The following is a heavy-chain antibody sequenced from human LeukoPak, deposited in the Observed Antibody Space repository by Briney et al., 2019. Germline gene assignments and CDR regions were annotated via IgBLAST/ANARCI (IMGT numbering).Heavy chain of an antibody. CDR3: ATQYRAYYFDN. Sequence: GGSLRLSCAASGFTFTDYAMSWVRQAPGKGLEWVSSISTSGGMIYDADSVKGRFTISRDNSKNALYLQLSSLRAEDTAVYYCATQYRAYYFDNWGQATLVTVSS. CDR1: GFTFTDYA. D-gene: IGHD1-14*01. CDR2: ISTSGGMI. V-gene: IGHV3-23*01. J-gene: IGHJ4*02.